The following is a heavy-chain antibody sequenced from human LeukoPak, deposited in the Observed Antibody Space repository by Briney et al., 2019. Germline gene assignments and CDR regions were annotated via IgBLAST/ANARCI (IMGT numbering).Heavy chain of an antibody. CDR3: ATKLRYFDWSNFDY. CDR2: FDPEDGET. CDR1: GYTLTELS. J-gene: IGHJ4*02. V-gene: IGHV1-24*01. Sequence: ASVKVSCKVSGYTLTELSMHWVRQAPGKGLEWMGGFDPEDGETIYAQKFRGRVTMTEDTSTDTAYMELSSLRSEDTAVYYCATKLRYFDWSNFDYWGQGTLVTVSS. D-gene: IGHD3-9*01.